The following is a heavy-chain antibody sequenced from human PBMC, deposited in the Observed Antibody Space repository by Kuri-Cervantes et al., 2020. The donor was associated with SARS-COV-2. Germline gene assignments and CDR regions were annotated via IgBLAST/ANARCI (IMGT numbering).Heavy chain of an antibody. CDR1: GGSFSGYY. J-gene: IGHJ4*02. Sequence: SETLSLTCAVYGGSFSGYYWSWIRQPPGKGLEWIGEINHSGSTNYNPSLKSRVTISVDTSKNQFSLKLSFVTAADTAVYYCARGRSGSYLGYWGQGTLVTVSS. CDR3: ARGRSGSYLGY. V-gene: IGHV4-34*01. D-gene: IGHD1-26*01. CDR2: INHSGST.